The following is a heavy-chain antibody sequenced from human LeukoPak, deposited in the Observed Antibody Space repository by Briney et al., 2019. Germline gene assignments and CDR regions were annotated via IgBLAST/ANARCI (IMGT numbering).Heavy chain of an antibody. V-gene: IGHV4-59*08. D-gene: IGHD6-19*01. J-gene: IGHJ3*02. CDR3: ARSAAVAGTKRSAFDI. CDR2: IYYSGST. Sequence: PSETLSLTRTVSGGSISSYYWSWIRQPPGKGLEWIGYIYYSGSTNYNPSLKSRVTISVDTSKNQFSLKLSSVTAADTAVYYCARSAAVAGTKRSAFDIWGQGTMVTVSS. CDR1: GGSISSYY.